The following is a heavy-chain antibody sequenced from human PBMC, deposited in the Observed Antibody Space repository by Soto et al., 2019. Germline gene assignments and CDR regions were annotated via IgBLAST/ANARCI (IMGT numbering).Heavy chain of an antibody. CDR3: AREDDGGDSLDV. Sequence: SETLSLTCTVSGDSISSDYYHWTWIRQSPGKGLEWIGYIHHSGSILYNPSLKSRVTISVDTSKNQFSLHLTSVTAADTAVYFFAREDDGGDSLDVWGQGTTVPVSS. J-gene: IGHJ6*02. CDR2: IHHSGSI. D-gene: IGHD2-21*02. V-gene: IGHV4-30-4*08. CDR1: GDSISSDYYH.